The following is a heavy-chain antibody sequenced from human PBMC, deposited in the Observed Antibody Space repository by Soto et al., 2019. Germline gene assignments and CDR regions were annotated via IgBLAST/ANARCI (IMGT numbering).Heavy chain of an antibody. D-gene: IGHD2-2*01. CDR2: INPNSGGT. CDR1: GYTFTGYC. Sequence: ASVKVSCKASGYTFTGYCMHWVRQAPGQGLEWMGWINPNSGGTNYAQKFQGWVTMTRDTSISTAYMELSRLRSDDTAVYYCARGGVVVPAAIDFYYCYYYMDVWGKGTTVTVSS. V-gene: IGHV1-2*04. J-gene: IGHJ6*03. CDR3: ARGGVVVPAAIDFYYCYYYMDV.